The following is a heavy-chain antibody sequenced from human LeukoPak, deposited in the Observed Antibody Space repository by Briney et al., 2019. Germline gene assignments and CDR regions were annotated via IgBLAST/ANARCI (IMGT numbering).Heavy chain of an antibody. V-gene: IGHV3-74*03. J-gene: IGHJ4*02. Sequence: PGGSLRLSCAASGFIFSNYWMHWVRQAPGKGLMWVSRMNSDGSSTTYADSVKGRFTISRDNAKNTLYLQMNSLRAEDTAIYYCAREFDGLGRWGFDYWGRGTLVTVSS. D-gene: IGHD3-10*01. CDR2: MNSDGSST. CDR1: GFIFSNYW. CDR3: AREFDGLGRWGFDY.